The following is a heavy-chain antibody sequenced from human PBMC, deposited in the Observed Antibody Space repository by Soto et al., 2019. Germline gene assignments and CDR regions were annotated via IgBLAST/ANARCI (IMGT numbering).Heavy chain of an antibody. D-gene: IGHD3-3*01. CDR3: AQSLRNYDFLSGYYALFDY. Sequence: SGPTLVNPTQTLTLTCTFSGFSLRSSCVGVGWIRQPPGKAPEWLALIYWNDDKSYSPSLNSRLTITKDTSRNQVVLKMTNMDTRDTATYYCAQSLRNYDFLSGYYALFDYWGQGTLVTVSS. CDR1: GFSLRSSCVG. CDR2: IYWNDDK. V-gene: IGHV2-5*01. J-gene: IGHJ4*02.